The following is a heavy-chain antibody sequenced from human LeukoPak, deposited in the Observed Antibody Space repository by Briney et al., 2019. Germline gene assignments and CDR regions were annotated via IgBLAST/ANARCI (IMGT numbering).Heavy chain of an antibody. J-gene: IGHJ4*02. Sequence: SETLSLTCAVYGGSFSGYYWSWIRQPPGKGLEWIGEISHSGSTNYNPSLKSRVTISVDTSKNQFSLKLSSVTAADTAVYYCARGLSTYYGYWGQGTLVTVSS. CDR3: ARGLSTYYGY. V-gene: IGHV4-34*01. D-gene: IGHD3-22*01. CDR1: GGSFSGYY. CDR2: ISHSGST.